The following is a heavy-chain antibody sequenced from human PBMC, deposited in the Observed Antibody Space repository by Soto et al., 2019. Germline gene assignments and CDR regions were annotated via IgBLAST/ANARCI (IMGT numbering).Heavy chain of an antibody. CDR1: GFTFSSYE. D-gene: IGHD5-18*01. Sequence: EVQLVESGGGLEQPGGSLRLSCAASGFTFSSYEMNWVRQAPGKGLEWVSYISTSGDTKYYADYVKGRFTISRDNAKNSLYLQMNSLRAEDTAVYYCARDGYSYGSPFDYWGQGTLVTVSS. J-gene: IGHJ4*02. V-gene: IGHV3-48*03. CDR2: ISTSGDTK. CDR3: ARDGYSYGSPFDY.